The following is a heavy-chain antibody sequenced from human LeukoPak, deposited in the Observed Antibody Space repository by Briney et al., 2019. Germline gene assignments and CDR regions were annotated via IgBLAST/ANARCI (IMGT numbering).Heavy chain of an antibody. V-gene: IGHV1-18*01. J-gene: IGHJ5*02. D-gene: IGHD6-13*01. Sequence: GASVKVSCTASGYTFTSYGISWVRQAPGQGLEWMGWISAYNGNTNYAQKLQGRVTMTTDTSTSTAYMELRSLRSDDTAVYYCARGSSSSWYSQDNWFDPWGQGTLVTVSS. CDR1: GYTFTSYG. CDR3: ARGSSSSWYSQDNWFDP. CDR2: ISAYNGNT.